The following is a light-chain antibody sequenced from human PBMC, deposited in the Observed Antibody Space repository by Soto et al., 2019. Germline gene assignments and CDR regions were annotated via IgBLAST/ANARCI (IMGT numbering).Light chain of an antibody. Sequence: QSVLTQSPSASASLGASVKLTCTLSSGHSTYDVAWHQQQPQKGPRFLMKLSGDGSHTKGDGIPDRFSGSSSGAERYLIISSLRSEDEADYFCQTWGSGIWVFGGGTKVTVL. CDR1: SGHSTYD. CDR3: QTWGSGIWV. J-gene: IGLJ3*02. V-gene: IGLV4-69*01. CDR2: LSGDGSH.